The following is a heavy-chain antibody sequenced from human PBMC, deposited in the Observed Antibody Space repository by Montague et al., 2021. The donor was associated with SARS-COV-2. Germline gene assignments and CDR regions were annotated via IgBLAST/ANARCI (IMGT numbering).Heavy chain of an antibody. J-gene: IGHJ4*02. CDR3: TRGIDSYKTGY. Sequence: SETLSLTCTGDVGCGISKYPHRQGVQKSQGKSLGWIGGRLLHIENADYNASLRSRVTISVDTSKNQFSLKLTSVTAADTAVYYCTRGIDSYKTGYWGQGIQVTVSS. CDR2: LLHIENA. V-gene: IGHV4-61*01. CDR1: VGCGISKYPH. D-gene: IGHD6-13*01.